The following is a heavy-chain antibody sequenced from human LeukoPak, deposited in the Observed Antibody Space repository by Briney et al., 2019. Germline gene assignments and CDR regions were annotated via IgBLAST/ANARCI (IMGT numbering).Heavy chain of an antibody. CDR2: IYYSGST. Sequence: SETLSLTCTVSGGSISSSSYYWGWIRQPPGKGLEWIGSIYYSGSTYYNPSLKSRVTISVDTSKNRFSLKLSSVTAADTAVYYCARGTPNSRRAFDIWGQGTMVTVSS. CDR1: GGSISSSSYY. V-gene: IGHV4-39*07. CDR3: ARGTPNSRRAFDI. J-gene: IGHJ3*02. D-gene: IGHD1-1*01.